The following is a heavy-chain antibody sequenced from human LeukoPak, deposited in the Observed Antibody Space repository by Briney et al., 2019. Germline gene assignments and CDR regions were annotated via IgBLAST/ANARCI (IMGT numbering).Heavy chain of an antibody. Sequence: PSQTLSLTCTVSGGSFSSDDYYWSWIRQPAGKGLEWIEWIGYISHSGSAYYNPSLKSRVTISVDTSKNQFSLKLSSVTAADTAVYYCARGPYYYDSSGYYGVADYWGQGTLVTVSS. J-gene: IGHJ4*02. CDR3: ARGPYYYDSSGYYGVADY. CDR1: GGSFSSDDYY. V-gene: IGHV4-30-2*05. D-gene: IGHD3-22*01. CDR2: ISHSGSA.